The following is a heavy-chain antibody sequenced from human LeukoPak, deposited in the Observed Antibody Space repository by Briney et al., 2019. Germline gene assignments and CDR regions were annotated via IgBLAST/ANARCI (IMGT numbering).Heavy chain of an antibody. J-gene: IGHJ3*02. V-gene: IGHV3-23*01. CDR3: AKGRVLRYFAGEPDAFDI. Sequence: PGGSLRLSCAASGFTFSSYAMSWVRQAPGKGLEWVSAISGSGGSTYYADSVKGRFTISRDNSKNTLYLQMNSLRAEDTAVYYCAKGRVLRYFAGEPDAFDIWGQGTMVTVSS. CDR2: ISGSGGST. D-gene: IGHD3-9*01. CDR1: GFTFSSYA.